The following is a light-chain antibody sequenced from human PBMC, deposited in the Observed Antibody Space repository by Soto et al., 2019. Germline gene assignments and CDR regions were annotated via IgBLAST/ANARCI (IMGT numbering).Light chain of an antibody. CDR3: CAYVGARSYG. J-gene: IGLJ1*01. Sequence: QSALTQPASVSGSPGQSITISCTGTNNLVSWYQQHPGKAPKVVVYEGTKRPSGVSNRFSGSNSGGTASLTISGLQAKDEASYFCCAYVGARSYGFGPGTKV. CDR2: EGT. V-gene: IGLV2-23*01. CDR1: NNL.